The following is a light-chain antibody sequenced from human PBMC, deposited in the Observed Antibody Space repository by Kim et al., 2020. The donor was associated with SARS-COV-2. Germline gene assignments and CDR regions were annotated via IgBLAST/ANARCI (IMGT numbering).Light chain of an antibody. CDR1: EGFSVR. J-gene: IGKJ3*01. CDR3: RHLSSYHPFTFA. Sequence: RVTATRCAREGFSVRIALAQYKQGTAQAPLIHATATSTSGVPSRFSGSGCGTDFTLTISNLQPEYFATYFCRHLSSYHPFTFAFGPGTKVDIK. V-gene: IGKV1-9*01. CDR2: ATA.